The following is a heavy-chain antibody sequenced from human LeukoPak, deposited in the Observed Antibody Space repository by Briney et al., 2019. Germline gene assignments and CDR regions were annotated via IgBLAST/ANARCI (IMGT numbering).Heavy chain of an antibody. J-gene: IGHJ1*01. D-gene: IGHD4-17*01. V-gene: IGHV3-21*04. CDR2: ISSSSRHI. CDR3: VRDFSTVTTAYLHH. CDR1: GFTFSSYS. Sequence: PGGSLRLSCGASGFTFSSYSMNWVRQEPGKGPALVSPISSSSRHIYYADSVKGRFTIFRDDAKNSLFLQMDSLRVEDTAMYYCVRDFSTVTTAYLHHWGQGTLLTVSS.